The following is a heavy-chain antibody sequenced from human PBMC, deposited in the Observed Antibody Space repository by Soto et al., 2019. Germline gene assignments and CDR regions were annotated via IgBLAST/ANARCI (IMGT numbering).Heavy chain of an antibody. V-gene: IGHV4-59*08. J-gene: IGHJ4*02. CDR2: IYYSGTT. Sequence: TSETLSLTCTVSGGSISSYHWTWIRQAPGKGLEWIGNIYYSGTTNYNPSLKSRVTISIDTSKKQFSLKLSSVTAADTAVYYCARHRGMGLFDYWGQGTLVTISS. CDR1: GGSISSYH. D-gene: IGHD2-8*01. CDR3: ARHRGMGLFDY.